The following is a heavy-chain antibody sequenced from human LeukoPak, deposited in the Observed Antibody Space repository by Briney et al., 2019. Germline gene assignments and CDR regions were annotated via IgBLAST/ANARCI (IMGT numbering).Heavy chain of an antibody. D-gene: IGHD6-13*01. CDR1: GFTLSSYN. Sequence: PGGSLRLSCVASGFTLSSYNMKWVRQAPGKRLEWVSSISWRNIDIEYADSVKGRFTISRDNDKKSLYLQMNSLRVEDTAVYYCARVYSSSGSISNDYWGQGTLVTVSS. V-gene: IGHV3-21*01. J-gene: IGHJ4*02. CDR2: ISWRNIDI. CDR3: ARVYSSSGSISNDY.